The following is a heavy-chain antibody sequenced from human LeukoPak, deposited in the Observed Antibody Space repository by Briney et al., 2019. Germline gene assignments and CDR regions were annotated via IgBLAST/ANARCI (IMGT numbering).Heavy chain of an antibody. V-gene: IGHV4-30-4*01. CDR2: IYYSGSI. CDR1: GGSISSGDYC. Sequence: SQTLSLTCTVSGGSISSGDYCWSWIRQPPGKGLEWIGYIYYSGSIYYTPSLKSRVTISVDTSKNQFSLKLSSVTAADTAVYYCARVAHAFDIWGQGTMVTVSS. CDR3: ARVAHAFDI. J-gene: IGHJ3*02.